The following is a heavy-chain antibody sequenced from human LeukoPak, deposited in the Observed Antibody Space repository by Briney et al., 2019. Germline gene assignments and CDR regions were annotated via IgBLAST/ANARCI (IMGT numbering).Heavy chain of an antibody. CDR2: INHSGST. V-gene: IGHV4-34*01. CDR1: GGSFSGYY. J-gene: IGHJ4*02. D-gene: IGHD3-10*01. CDR3: ARGGLVPYYYGSGSPGFDY. Sequence: SETLSLTCAVYGGSFSGYYWSWIRQPPGKGLEWIGEINHSGSTNYIPSLKSRVTISVDTSKNQFSLKLSSVTAADTAVYYCARGGLVPYYYGSGSPGFDYWGQGTLVTVSS.